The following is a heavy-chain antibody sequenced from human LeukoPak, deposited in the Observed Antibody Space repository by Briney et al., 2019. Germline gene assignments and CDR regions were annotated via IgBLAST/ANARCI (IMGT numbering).Heavy chain of an antibody. J-gene: IGHJ4*02. V-gene: IGHV1-2*02. CDR2: INPKSGGT. D-gene: IGHD3-16*01. CDR3: ARDGALDY. Sequence: ASVKVSCKASGYTFTDYYMNWVRQAPGQGLEWMGWINPKSGGTKYAQKFQGRVTMTRDTSISTAYMELSRLASDDTAVYYCARDGALDYWGQGTLVTVSS. CDR1: GYTFTDYY.